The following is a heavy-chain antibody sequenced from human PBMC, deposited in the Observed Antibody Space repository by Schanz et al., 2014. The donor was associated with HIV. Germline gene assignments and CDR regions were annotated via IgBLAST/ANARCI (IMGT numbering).Heavy chain of an antibody. Sequence: EVQLLESGGGSVQRGGSLRLSCAASGFTFSSFAMSWVRQAPGKGLEWVSVISGSAGRAYYADAVKGRFTISRDNSKDTLFLQMNSLRAEDTAVYYCAKGQRGMVRGDIDYWGQGTLVTVSS. D-gene: IGHD3-10*01. V-gene: IGHV3-23*01. CDR1: GFTFSSFA. CDR2: ISGSAGRA. CDR3: AKGQRGMVRGDIDY. J-gene: IGHJ4*02.